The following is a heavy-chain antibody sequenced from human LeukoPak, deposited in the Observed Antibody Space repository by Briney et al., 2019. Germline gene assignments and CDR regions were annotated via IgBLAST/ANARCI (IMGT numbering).Heavy chain of an antibody. D-gene: IGHD2-2*01. Sequence: SVKVSCKASGGTFSSYAISWVRQAPGQGLEWMGGIIPIFGTANYAQKFQGRVTITADESTSTAYMELSSLRSEDTAVYYCARESPTYCSSTSCPRGYYYYYTDVWGKGTTVTVSS. CDR2: IIPIFGTA. V-gene: IGHV1-69*01. CDR1: GGTFSSYA. J-gene: IGHJ6*03. CDR3: ARESPTYCSSTSCPRGYYYYYTDV.